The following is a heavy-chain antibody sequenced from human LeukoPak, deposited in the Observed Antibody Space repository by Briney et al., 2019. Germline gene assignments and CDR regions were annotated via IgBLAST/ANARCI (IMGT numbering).Heavy chain of an antibody. V-gene: IGHV4-34*01. D-gene: IGHD6-13*01. CDR3: ARGSGAAAGPYYYYYYYMDV. Sequence: PSETLSLTCAVYGGSFSGYYWSWIRQPPGKRLEWIGEINHSGSTNYNPSLKSRVTISVDTPKNQFSLKLSSVTAADTAVYYCARGSGAAAGPYYYYYYYMDVWGKGTTVTVSS. CDR1: GGSFSGYY. J-gene: IGHJ6*03. CDR2: INHSGST.